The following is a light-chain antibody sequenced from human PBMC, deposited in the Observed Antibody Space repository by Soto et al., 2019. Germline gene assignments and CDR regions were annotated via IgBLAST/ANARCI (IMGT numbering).Light chain of an antibody. CDR2: GAY. CDR3: QQYDSSPRT. CDR1: QSVSSSY. Sequence: EIVLTQCPGTLSLSPGERSPLSCMASQSVSSSYLSWYQQRPGQAPRLLIYGAYNRATGIPDRFSGSGSGKDFTLTISRLEPEDFAVYYCQQYDSSPRTFGQGTQVDIK. J-gene: IGKJ1*01. V-gene: IGKV3-20*01.